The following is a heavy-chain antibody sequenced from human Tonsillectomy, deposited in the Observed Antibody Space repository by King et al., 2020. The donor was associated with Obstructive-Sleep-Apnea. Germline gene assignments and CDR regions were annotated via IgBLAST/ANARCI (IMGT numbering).Heavy chain of an antibody. Sequence: QLVESGAEVKKPGASVKVACKASGYTFTSYDINWVRQATGQGLEGMGWMNPNSGNTGYAQKFQGRVTMTRNTSISTTYMELSSLRSQDTAVYYCARTPKHSGSDRFDYWGQGTLVTVSS. CDR2: MNPNSGNT. CDR1: GYTFTSYD. V-gene: IGHV1-8*01. J-gene: IGHJ4*02. CDR3: ARTPKHSGSDRFDY. D-gene: IGHD1-26*01.